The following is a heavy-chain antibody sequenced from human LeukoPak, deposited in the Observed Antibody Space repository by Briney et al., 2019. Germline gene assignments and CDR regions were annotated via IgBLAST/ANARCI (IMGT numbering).Heavy chain of an antibody. V-gene: IGHV3-53*01. J-gene: IGHJ6*02. CDR3: ARDSPRVGMDV. CDR2: IYSDGST. CDR1: GFTVSSSY. Sequence: GGSLRLSCAASGFTVSSSYMSWVRQAPGKGLEWVSVIYSDGSTSYADSVKGRFTISRDNSKNTPYLQMNSLRAEDTAVYYCARDSPRVGMDVWGQGTTVTVSS.